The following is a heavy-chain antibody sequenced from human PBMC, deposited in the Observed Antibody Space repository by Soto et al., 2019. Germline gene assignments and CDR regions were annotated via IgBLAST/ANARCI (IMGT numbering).Heavy chain of an antibody. Sequence: EVQLVESGGGLVQPGGSLRLSCAASGFTFSDHYMDWVRQAPGKGLEWVGRTRNKANSYTTEYAASVKGRFTISRDDSKNSLYLQMNSLRAEDTAVYYCARVGDDFWLRYYYMDVWGKGTTVTVSS. J-gene: IGHJ6*03. D-gene: IGHD3-3*01. CDR3: ARVGDDFWLRYYYMDV. CDR1: GFTFSDHY. V-gene: IGHV3-72*01. CDR2: TRNKANSYTT.